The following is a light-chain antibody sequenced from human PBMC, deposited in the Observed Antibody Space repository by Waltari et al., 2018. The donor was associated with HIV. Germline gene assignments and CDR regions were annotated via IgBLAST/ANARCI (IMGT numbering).Light chain of an antibody. CDR3: SSYTSTITVV. J-gene: IGLJ2*01. V-gene: IGLV2-14*01. CDR1: NSDLGDYNY. CDR2: AVS. Sequence: QSALTQPASVSGSPGQSVPISRTGTNSDLGDYNYVSWYQQHPGKAPKLIIFAVSNRPSGVSNRFSGSKSGNTASLTISGLQAEDEADYYCSSYTSTITVVFGGGTKVTVL.